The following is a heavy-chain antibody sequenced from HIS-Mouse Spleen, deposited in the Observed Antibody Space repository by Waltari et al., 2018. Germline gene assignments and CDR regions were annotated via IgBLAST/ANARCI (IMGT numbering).Heavy chain of an antibody. V-gene: IGHV3-7*01. CDR3: ARERRGPGWFDP. J-gene: IGHJ5*02. CDR1: GFTFRSHW. CDR2: IKQDGSEK. D-gene: IGHD5-12*01. Sequence: EVQLVESGGGLVQPGGSLRLSCAAPGFTFRSHWTRWVRQDPGKGLEWVANIKQDGSEKYYVDSVKGRFTISRDNAKNSLYLQMNSLRAEDTAVYYCARERRGPGWFDPWGQGTLVTVSS.